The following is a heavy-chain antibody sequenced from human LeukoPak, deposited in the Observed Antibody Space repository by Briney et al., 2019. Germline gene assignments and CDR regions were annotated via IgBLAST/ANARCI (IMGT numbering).Heavy chain of an antibody. CDR2: INPSGGST. CDR1: GYTFTGYY. CDR3: ARDPGSSWYLDY. Sequence: ASVKVSCKASGYTFTGYYMHWVRQAPGQGLEWMGIINPSGGSTSYAQKFQGRVTMTRDMSTSTVYMELSSLRSEDTAVYYCARDPGSSWYLDYWGQGTLVTVSS. D-gene: IGHD6-13*01. J-gene: IGHJ4*02. V-gene: IGHV1-46*01.